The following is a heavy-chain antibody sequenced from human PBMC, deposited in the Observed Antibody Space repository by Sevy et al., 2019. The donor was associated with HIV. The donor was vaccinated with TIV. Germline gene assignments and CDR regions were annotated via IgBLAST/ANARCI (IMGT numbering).Heavy chain of an antibody. V-gene: IGHV1-2*06. J-gene: IGHJ4*02. D-gene: IGHD6-6*01. CDR3: ASIAARSSFDY. Sequence: ASVKVSCKASGYTVTGYYMHWVQQAPGQGLEWMGRINPNSGGTNYAQKFQGRVTMTRDTSISTAYMELSRLRSDDTAVHYCASIAARSSFDYWGQRTLVTVSS. CDR1: GYTVTGYY. CDR2: INPNSGGT.